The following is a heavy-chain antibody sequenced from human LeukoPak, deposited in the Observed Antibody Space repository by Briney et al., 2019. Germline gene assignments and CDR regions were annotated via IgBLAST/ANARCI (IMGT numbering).Heavy chain of an antibody. CDR3: AREIRITIFGVVMYYYYYYMDV. Sequence: PGGSLRLSCAASGFTFSSYWMSWVRQAPGKGLEWVANIKQDGSEKYYVDSVKGRFTISRDNAKNSLYLQMNSLRAEDTAVYYCAREIRITIFGVVMYYYYYYMDVWGKGTTVIVSS. D-gene: IGHD3-3*01. CDR1: GFTFSSYW. V-gene: IGHV3-7*01. CDR2: IKQDGSEK. J-gene: IGHJ6*03.